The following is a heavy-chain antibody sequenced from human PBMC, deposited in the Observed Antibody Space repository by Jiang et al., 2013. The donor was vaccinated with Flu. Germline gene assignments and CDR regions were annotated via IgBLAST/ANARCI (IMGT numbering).Heavy chain of an antibody. CDR3: ARDRGATWDPDAFDI. CDR2: IYHSGST. Sequence: PGLVKPSGTLSLTCAVSGGSISSSNWWSWVRQPPGKGLEWIGEIYHSGSTNYNPSLKSRVTISVDKSKNQFSLKLSSVTAADTAVYYCARDRGATWDPDAFDIWGQGTMVTVSS. D-gene: IGHD1-26*01. CDR1: GGSISSSNW. J-gene: IGHJ3*02. V-gene: IGHV4-4*02.